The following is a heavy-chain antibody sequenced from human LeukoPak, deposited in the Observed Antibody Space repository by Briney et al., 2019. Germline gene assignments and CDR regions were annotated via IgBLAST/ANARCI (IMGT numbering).Heavy chain of an antibody. V-gene: IGHV3-30*02. Sequence: GGSLRLSCAASGFTFSNYGMHWVRQAPGKGLEWVSFIRYDESNKYYADSVKGRFTISRDNSKNTLYLQMNSLRAEDTAVYYCAIDNTYYYDSTPGYWGQGTLVTVSS. CDR1: GFTFSNYG. D-gene: IGHD3-22*01. CDR3: AIDNTYYYDSTPGY. J-gene: IGHJ4*02. CDR2: IRYDESNK.